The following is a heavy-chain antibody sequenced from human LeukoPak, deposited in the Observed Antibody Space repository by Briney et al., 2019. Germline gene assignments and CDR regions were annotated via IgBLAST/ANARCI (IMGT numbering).Heavy chain of an antibody. D-gene: IGHD6-19*01. J-gene: IGHJ6*03. V-gene: IGHV1-2*02. CDR2: IDPNSGGT. CDR1: GYTFTGYY. Sequence: GASVKVSCKASGYTFTGYYMQWVRQAPGQGREWMGWIDPNSGGTNYAQKFQGRVTMTRDTSISTAYMELSRLRSDDTAVYYCARDTYSSGWYRYYYYYYMDVWGNGNPVTISS. CDR3: ARDTYSSGWYRYYYYYYMDV.